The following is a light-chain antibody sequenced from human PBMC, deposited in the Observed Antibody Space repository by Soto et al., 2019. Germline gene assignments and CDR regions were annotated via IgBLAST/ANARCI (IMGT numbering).Light chain of an antibody. CDR1: QSISSY. J-gene: IGKJ5*01. CDR3: QQSYSTPPAT. Sequence: DIQMTQSPSSLSASVGDRVTITCRASQSISSYLNWYQQKPGKAPKLLIYAASSLQSGVPSRFSGSGSGTDFTLTIGSLQPEDFATYYCQQSYSTPPATFGQGTRLEIK. CDR2: AAS. V-gene: IGKV1-39*01.